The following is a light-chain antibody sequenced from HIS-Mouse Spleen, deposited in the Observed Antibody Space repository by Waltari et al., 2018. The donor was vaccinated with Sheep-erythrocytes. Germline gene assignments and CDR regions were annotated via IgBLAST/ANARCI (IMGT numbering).Light chain of an antibody. CDR2: DAS. CDR3: PQYDNLLT. CDR1: QDISNF. V-gene: IGKV1-33*01. J-gene: IGKJ4*01. Sequence: DIQMTQSPSSLSASVGDRVTITCQASQDISNFLNWYQQKPGKAPKLLIYDASNVETGVPSRFSGSGSGTDFTFTISSLQPEDIATYYCPQYDNLLTFGGGTKVEIK.